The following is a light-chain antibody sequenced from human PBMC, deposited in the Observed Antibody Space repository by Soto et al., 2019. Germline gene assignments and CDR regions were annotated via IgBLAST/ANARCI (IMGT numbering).Light chain of an antibody. CDR3: HQYGSSSYT. V-gene: IGKV3-20*01. J-gene: IGKJ2*01. Sequence: EIVLTQSPGTLSLSPGETATLSCRASQSVSGSYFAWFQQKPGQAPRLLIYGVSSRATGIPDRFSGSGSGTDFTHSISRLEPEDFAMYYCHQYGSSSYTFGQGTKLEIK. CDR1: QSVSGSY. CDR2: GVS.